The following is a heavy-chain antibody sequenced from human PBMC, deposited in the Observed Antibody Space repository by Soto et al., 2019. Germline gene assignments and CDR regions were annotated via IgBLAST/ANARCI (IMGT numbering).Heavy chain of an antibody. J-gene: IGHJ3*02. V-gene: IGHV4-4*02. CDR2: INDSGST. Sequence: QVQLQESGPGLVKPSGTLSLTCAVSGGSISSSNWWSWVRQPPGKGREWIGEINDSGSTNDNPSLKSRVXXSXDTXKNQFSLKLSSVTAADTAVYYCAREPTVTISAFDIWGQGTMVTVSS. D-gene: IGHD4-17*01. CDR3: AREPTVTISAFDI. CDR1: GGSISSSNW.